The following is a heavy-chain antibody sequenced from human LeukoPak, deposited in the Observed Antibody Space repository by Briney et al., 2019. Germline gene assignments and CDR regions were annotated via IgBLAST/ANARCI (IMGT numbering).Heavy chain of an antibody. D-gene: IGHD3-10*01. CDR3: ARSAGGAFDI. CDR1: GFIFNIYA. V-gene: IGHV3-30*01. Sequence: GGSLRLSCEASGFIFNIYAMHWVRRAPGKGLEWVALTSTDGSDKYNAGSVKGRFTISRDNSKNTVYLQMNSLRPEDTAIYYCARSAGGAFDIWGQGTMVTVSS. CDR2: TSTDGSDK. J-gene: IGHJ3*02.